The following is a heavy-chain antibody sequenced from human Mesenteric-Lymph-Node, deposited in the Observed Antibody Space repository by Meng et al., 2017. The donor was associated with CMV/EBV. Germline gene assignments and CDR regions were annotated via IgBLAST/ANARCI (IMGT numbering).Heavy chain of an antibody. J-gene: IGHJ4*02. V-gene: IGHV6-1*01. D-gene: IGHD2-2*01. Sequence: RDSVSRNSDAWHWIRQSPSRGLEWLGRTYYRSKWYNDYAESVKSRITINPDTSKNQFSLQLNSVTPEDTAVYYCARGSSSRNAYDCWGQGTLVTVSS. CDR3: ARGSSSRNAYDC. CDR2: TYYRSKWYN. CDR1: RDSVSRNSDA.